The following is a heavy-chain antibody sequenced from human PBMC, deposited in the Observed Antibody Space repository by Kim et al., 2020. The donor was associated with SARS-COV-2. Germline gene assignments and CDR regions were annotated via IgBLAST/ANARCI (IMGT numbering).Heavy chain of an antibody. CDR2: IKQDGSEK. CDR1: GFTFSSYW. CDR3: ATIRYCRNGICSWADYYFDY. V-gene: IGHV3-7*03. Sequence: GGSLRLSCVGSGFTFSSYWMNWVRQAPGKGLEWVANIKQDGSEKYYVDSVKGRFTISRDNAKKSLYLQMNSLTAEDTAVYYCATIRYCRNGICSWADYYFDYWGQGTLVTVSS. J-gene: IGHJ4*02. D-gene: IGHD2-8*01.